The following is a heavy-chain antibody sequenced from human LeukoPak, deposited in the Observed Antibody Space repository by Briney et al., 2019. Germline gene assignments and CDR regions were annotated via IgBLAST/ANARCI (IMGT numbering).Heavy chain of an antibody. Sequence: GASVKVSCTASGYRFTNYGIGWMRQAPGQGPEGRGWISAYNGHTKYAQNIQRRVAMNADTSTNTAYMERRTLRSDDTAVYYCARDLRPYVAMVVFDSWGQGSLVTVSS. D-gene: IGHD5-18*01. V-gene: IGHV1-18*01. CDR3: ARDLRPYVAMVVFDS. CDR2: ISAYNGHT. J-gene: IGHJ4*02. CDR1: GYRFTNYG.